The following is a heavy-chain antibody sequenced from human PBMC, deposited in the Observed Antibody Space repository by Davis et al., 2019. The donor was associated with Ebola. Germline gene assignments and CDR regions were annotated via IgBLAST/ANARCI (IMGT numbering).Heavy chain of an antibody. V-gene: IGHV3-7*03. CDR2: IKQDGSEK. D-gene: IGHD2-21*02. Sequence: GGSLRLSCAASGFTFSSYWMSWVRQAPGKGLEWVANIKQDGSEKYYVDSVKGRFTISRDNAKNTLYLQMNSLRAEDTAVYYCAKGTYCGGDCYSLLDYWGQGTLVTVSS. CDR3: AKGTYCGGDCYSLLDY. CDR1: GFTFSSYW. J-gene: IGHJ4*02.